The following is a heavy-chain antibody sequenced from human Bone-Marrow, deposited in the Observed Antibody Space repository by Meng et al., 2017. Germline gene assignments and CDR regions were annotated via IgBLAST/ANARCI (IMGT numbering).Heavy chain of an antibody. CDR1: GYSFTSYW. J-gene: IGHJ5*02. CDR3: ARHGEQQLIRTGWFDP. CDR2: IYPGDSDT. Sequence: GGSLRLSCKGSGYSFTSYWIGWVRQMPGKGLEWMGIIYPGDSDTRYSPSFQGQVTISADKSISTAYLQWSSLKASDTAMYYCARHGEQQLIRTGWFDPWGQGTRVTVSS. D-gene: IGHD6-13*01. V-gene: IGHV5-51*01.